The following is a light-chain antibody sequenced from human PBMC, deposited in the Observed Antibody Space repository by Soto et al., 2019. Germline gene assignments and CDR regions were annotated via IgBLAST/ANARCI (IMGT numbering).Light chain of an antibody. CDR2: DAS. Sequence: DIVLTQSPATLSLSPGERATLSCRASQSVGSYLAWYQQKPGQARRLLIYDASNRATGVPARCSGSWSGTDFTLTNSSLEPEDFAVYYCKQRSKWPRTFGTGTKVYIK. CDR3: KQRSKWPRT. CDR1: QSVGSY. J-gene: IGKJ3*01. V-gene: IGKV3-11*01.